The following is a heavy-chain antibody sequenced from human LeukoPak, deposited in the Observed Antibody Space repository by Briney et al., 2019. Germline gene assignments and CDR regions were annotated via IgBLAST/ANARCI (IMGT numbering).Heavy chain of an antibody. CDR1: GGSFSGYY. V-gene: IGHV4-34*01. Sequence: PWETLSLTCAVYGGSFSGYYWSWIRQPPGKGLEWIGEINHSGSTNYNPSLKSRVTISVDTSKNQFSLKLSSVTAADTAVYYCARGKPYRTLSARRDGYNRNWFDPWGQGTLVTVSS. CDR2: INHSGST. D-gene: IGHD5-24*01. J-gene: IGHJ5*02. CDR3: ARGKPYRTLSARRDGYNRNWFDP.